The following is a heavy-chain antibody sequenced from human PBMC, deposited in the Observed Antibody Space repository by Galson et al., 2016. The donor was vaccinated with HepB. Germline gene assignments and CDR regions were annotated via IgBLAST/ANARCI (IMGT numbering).Heavy chain of an antibody. CDR2: IHAATGNT. Sequence: KVSCKASGYSFSSFAIHWVRQAPGQRLEWMGWIHAATGNTKYPQNFQGRVTLTRDTSASTVYMEVSSLRPEDTAFYYCARDKMVNPRGTQWNGMDVWGQGTAITVSS. V-gene: IGHV1-3*01. CDR1: GYSFSSFA. CDR3: ARDKMVNPRGTQWNGMDV. D-gene: IGHD2-8*01. J-gene: IGHJ6*02.